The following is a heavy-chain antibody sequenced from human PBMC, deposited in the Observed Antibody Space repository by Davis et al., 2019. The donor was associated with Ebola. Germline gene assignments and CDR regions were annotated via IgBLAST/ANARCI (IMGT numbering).Heavy chain of an antibody. V-gene: IGHV4-59*11. Sequence: PSETLSLTCTFSDGSISSHYWNWIRQPPGKGLEWVGIIYDGGRTNYNPSLKNRVTISVDTSRNQFSLNLSSVTAADTAVYYCARAPIAGAGTRWGTRWFDPWGQGTLVTVSS. J-gene: IGHJ5*02. D-gene: IGHD6-13*01. CDR3: ARAPIAGAGTRWGTRWFDP. CDR2: IYDGGRT. CDR1: DGSISSHY.